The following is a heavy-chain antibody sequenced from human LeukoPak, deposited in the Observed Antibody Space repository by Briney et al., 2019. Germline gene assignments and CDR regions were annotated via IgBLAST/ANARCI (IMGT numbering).Heavy chain of an antibody. CDR1: GGSFSGYY. CDR3: AKSNAWDWFDP. CDR2: INHSGGT. V-gene: IGHV4-34*01. D-gene: IGHD4-11*01. J-gene: IGHJ5*02. Sequence: PSETLSLTCAVYGGSFSGYYWSWIRQPPGKGLGWIGEINHSGGTNYNPSLKSRVTISVDTSKNQFSLKLSSVTAADTAVYYCAKSNAWDWFDPWGQGTLVTVSS.